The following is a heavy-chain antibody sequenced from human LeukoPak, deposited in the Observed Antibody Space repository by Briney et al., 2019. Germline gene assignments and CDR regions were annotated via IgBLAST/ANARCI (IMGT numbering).Heavy chain of an antibody. Sequence: GGSLRLSCAASGFTFSRFAMHWVRQAPGKGLEWVSSISSSRNYIYYADSLMGRFTISRDNAGNSLFLQMDSLRAEDTAVYYCARESGNYYGFDYWGQGTLVTVSS. D-gene: IGHD1-26*01. V-gene: IGHV3-21*06. J-gene: IGHJ4*02. CDR3: ARESGNYYGFDY. CDR2: ISSSRNYI. CDR1: GFTFSRFA.